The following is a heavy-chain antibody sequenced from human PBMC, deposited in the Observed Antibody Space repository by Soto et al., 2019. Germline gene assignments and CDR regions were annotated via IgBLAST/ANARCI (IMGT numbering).Heavy chain of an antibody. CDR1: GFTCSDHY. CDR3: ARAAAGMYYFDY. V-gene: IGHV3-72*01. CDR2: TRNKANSYTT. D-gene: IGHD6-13*01. Sequence: EVQLVESGGGLVQPGGSLRLSCAASGFTCSDHYMDWVRQAPGKGLEWVGRTRNKANSYTTEYAASVKGRFTISRDDSKNSLYLQMNSLKTEDTAVYYCARAAAGMYYFDYWGQGTLVTVSS. J-gene: IGHJ4*02.